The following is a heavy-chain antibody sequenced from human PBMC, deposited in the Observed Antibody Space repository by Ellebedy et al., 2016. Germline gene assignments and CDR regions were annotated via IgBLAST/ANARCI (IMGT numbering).Heavy chain of an antibody. Sequence: SETLSLTXPVSGGSVDTYSWTWIRPSPGKGLEWIGYVFYGGSTTYNPSLRSRVTISLDPSKNQFSLKVTSVAAADTAVYYCARDHPMTRDAFDIWGQGTMVTVSS. D-gene: IGHD2-21*02. V-gene: IGHV4-59*02. J-gene: IGHJ3*02. CDR3: ARDHPMTRDAFDI. CDR2: VFYGGST. CDR1: GGSVDTYS.